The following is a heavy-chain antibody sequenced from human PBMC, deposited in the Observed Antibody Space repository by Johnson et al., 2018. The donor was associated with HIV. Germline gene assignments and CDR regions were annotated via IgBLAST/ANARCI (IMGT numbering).Heavy chain of an antibody. CDR1: GFTFSSYA. V-gene: IGHV3-30-3*01. CDR2: ISYDGSNK. J-gene: IGHJ3*01. CDR3: ASGLINDYV. D-gene: IGHD3-16*01. Sequence: QVQLVESGGGLVKPGGSLRLSCAASGFTFSSYAMHWVRQAPGKGLEWVAVISYDGSNKYYADSVKGRFTISRDNAKNSLYLQMNSLRAEDTAVYYCASGLINDYVWGQGRLVTVSS.